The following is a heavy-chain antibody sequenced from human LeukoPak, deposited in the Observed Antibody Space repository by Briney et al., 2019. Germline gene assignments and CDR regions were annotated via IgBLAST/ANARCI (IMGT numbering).Heavy chain of an antibody. CDR2: IWYDGSNK. J-gene: IGHJ4*02. CDR3: ARWRSASSSDWYVLDH. V-gene: IGHV3-33*01. Sequence: GTPLRLSCAASGFAFSSYGVHYGVHWVRQAPGKGLEWVALIWYDGSNKYFADSVKGRFTISRDNSKNTVYLHMNSRRVEDTAVYYCARWRSASSSDWYVLDHWGQGTLVTVSS. CDR1: GFAFSSYG. D-gene: IGHD3-9*01.